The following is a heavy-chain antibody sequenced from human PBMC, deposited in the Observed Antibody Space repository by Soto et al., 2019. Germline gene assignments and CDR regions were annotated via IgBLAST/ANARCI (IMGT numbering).Heavy chain of an antibody. V-gene: IGHV4-59*08. CDR2: ISDRGDI. CDR1: GISITSSY. Sequence: PSETLSLTCAVSGISITSSYWNWFRQSPGKGLEWIGQISDRGDINYNPPLESRVAISTDTSKNQVSLTLTAVNAADTAVYFCARGSRDYYDSSGFEYWGQGTLVTVSS. J-gene: IGHJ4*02. D-gene: IGHD3-22*01. CDR3: ARGSRDYYDSSGFEY.